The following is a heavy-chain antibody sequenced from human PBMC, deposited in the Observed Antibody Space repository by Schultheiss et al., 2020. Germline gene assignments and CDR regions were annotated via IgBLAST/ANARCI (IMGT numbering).Heavy chain of an antibody. CDR1: GFSFSSYS. Sequence: GGSLRLSCAASGFSFSSYSMDWVRQAPGKGLEWVSSISSSSSYIYYADSVKGRFTISRDNSKNTLYLQMNSLRAEDTAVYYCAKGAVFGIYRYYFDYWGQGTLVTVSS. J-gene: IGHJ4*02. D-gene: IGHD3-3*01. CDR3: AKGAVFGIYRYYFDY. CDR2: ISSSSSYI. V-gene: IGHV3-21*04.